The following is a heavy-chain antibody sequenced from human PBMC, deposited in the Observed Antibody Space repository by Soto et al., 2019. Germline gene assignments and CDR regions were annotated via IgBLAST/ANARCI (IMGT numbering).Heavy chain of an antibody. Sequence: EVQLLESGGGLVQSGESLRLSCAASGFSVSDSAMSWVRQAPGKGLEWVSSLSSSGAVTYYADSVKGRFTISRDTSKDTVFLQMESLRLDDTAVYFCAKAPLAFDLWGQGTLVTVSS. CDR1: GFSVSDSA. CDR2: LSSSGAVT. CDR3: AKAPLAFDL. V-gene: IGHV3-23*01. J-gene: IGHJ3*01.